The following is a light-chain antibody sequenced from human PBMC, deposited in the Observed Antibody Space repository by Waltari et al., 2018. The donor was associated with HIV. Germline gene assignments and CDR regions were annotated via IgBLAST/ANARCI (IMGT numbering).Light chain of an antibody. V-gene: IGKV3-20*01. CDR1: LTVSTDY. Sequence: EIVLTQSPGTLSLSPGERATFPCRASLTVSTDYLAWYQHKPGQPPRLLIYHASRRATGVPDRFSGSGSVSDFTLTISRLEPEDFAVYSCQQYGSSPPTFGQGTKVEI. CDR3: QQYGSSPPT. CDR2: HAS. J-gene: IGKJ1*01.